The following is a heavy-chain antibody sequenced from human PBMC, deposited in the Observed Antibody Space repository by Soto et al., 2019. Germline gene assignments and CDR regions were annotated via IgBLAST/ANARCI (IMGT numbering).Heavy chain of an antibody. Sequence: QVQLVESGGGVVQPGRSLRLSCAASGFTFISYGMHWVRQAPGKGLEWVAVISYDGSNKNYADSVQDRFTFSRDNSKNTLYLQMNSLRAEDTAVYYCAKGERFRVAGPFDYWGQGTLVTVSS. CDR3: AKGERFRVAGPFDY. V-gene: IGHV3-30*18. D-gene: IGHD6-19*01. CDR1: GFTFISYG. J-gene: IGHJ4*02. CDR2: ISYDGSNK.